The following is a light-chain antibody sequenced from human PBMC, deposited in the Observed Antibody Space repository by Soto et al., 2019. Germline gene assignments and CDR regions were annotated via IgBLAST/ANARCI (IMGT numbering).Light chain of an antibody. Sequence: TLSCRASQSVSSSYLAWYQQKPGQAPRLLIYGASSRATGIPDRFSGSGSGTDFTLTISRLEPEDFAVYYCQQYGSSPFTFGPGTKVDI. J-gene: IGKJ3*01. V-gene: IGKV3-20*01. CDR3: QQYGSSPFT. CDR1: QSVSSSY. CDR2: GAS.